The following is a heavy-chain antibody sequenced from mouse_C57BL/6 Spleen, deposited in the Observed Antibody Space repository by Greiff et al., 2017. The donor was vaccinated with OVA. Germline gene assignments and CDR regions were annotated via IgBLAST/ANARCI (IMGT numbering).Heavy chain of an antibody. Sequence: EVKLMESEGGLVQPGSSMKLSCTASGFTFSDYYMAWVRQVPEKGLEWVANINYDGSSTYYLDSLKSRFIISRDNAKNILYLQMSSLKSEDTATYYCARGPFYYYGSSPFDYWGQGTTLTVSS. D-gene: IGHD1-1*01. V-gene: IGHV5-16*01. CDR1: GFTFSDYY. J-gene: IGHJ2*01. CDR2: INYDGSST. CDR3: ARGPFYYYGSSPFDY.